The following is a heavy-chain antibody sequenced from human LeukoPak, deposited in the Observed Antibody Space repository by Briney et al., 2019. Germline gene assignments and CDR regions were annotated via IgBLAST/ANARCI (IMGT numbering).Heavy chain of an antibody. V-gene: IGHV3-30-3*01. Sequence: GGSLRLSCAASGFTFSDYAMHWVRQAPGKGLEWVAVISKDGSDKYYPGSVRGRFTISRDNSKNTIYLQMDSLRAEDAAIYYCARDYWWNYDYWGQGTLVTVSS. CDR1: GFTFSDYA. D-gene: IGHD1-7*01. CDR2: ISKDGSDK. J-gene: IGHJ4*02. CDR3: ARDYWWNYDY.